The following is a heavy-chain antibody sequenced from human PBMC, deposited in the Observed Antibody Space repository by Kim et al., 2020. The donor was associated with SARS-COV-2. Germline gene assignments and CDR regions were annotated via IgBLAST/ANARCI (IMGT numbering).Heavy chain of an antibody. CDR2: INTNTGNP. CDR1: GYTFTSYA. D-gene: IGHD5-12*01. V-gene: IGHV7-4-1*02. J-gene: IGHJ4*02. CDR3: AREVLPGATTPFDY. Sequence: ASVKVSCKASGYTFTSYAMNWVRQAPGQGLEWMGWINTNTGNPTYAQGFTGRFVFSLDTSVSTAYLQISSLKAEDTAVYYCAREVLPGATTPFDYWGQGTLVTVSS.